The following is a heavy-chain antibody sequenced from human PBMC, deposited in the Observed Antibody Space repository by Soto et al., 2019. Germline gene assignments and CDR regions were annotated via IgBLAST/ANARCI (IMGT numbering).Heavy chain of an antibody. Sequence: GSLRLSCAASGFTFNNYAMSWVRQAPGKGLEWVSAISYSGDRTFYADSAKGRFTISRDNSKNTLYLEMKSLRAEDTAIYYCAKVTIEVPAPGTAVWGQGTTVTSP. CDR3: AKVTIEVPAPGTAV. CDR2: ISYSGDRT. J-gene: IGHJ6*02. D-gene: IGHD6-13*01. V-gene: IGHV3-23*01. CDR1: GFTFNNYA.